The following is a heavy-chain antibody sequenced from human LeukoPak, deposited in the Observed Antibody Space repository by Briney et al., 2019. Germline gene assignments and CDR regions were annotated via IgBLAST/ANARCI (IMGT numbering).Heavy chain of an antibody. CDR1: GFTFSSYG. J-gene: IGHJ6*03. CDR2: IRYDGSNK. D-gene: IGHD6-13*01. V-gene: IGHV3-30*02. CDR3: AKVGGIRQTSIAAAGANYYYYYMDV. Sequence: GGSLRLSCAASGFTFSSYGMHWVRQAPGKGLEWVAFIRYDGSNKYYADSVKGRFTISRDNSNNTLYLQMNSLSAEDTAVYYCAKVGGIRQTSIAAAGANYYYYYMDVWGKGTTVTVSS.